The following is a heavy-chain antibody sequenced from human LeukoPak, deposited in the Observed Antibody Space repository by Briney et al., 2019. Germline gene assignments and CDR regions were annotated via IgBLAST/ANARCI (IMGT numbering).Heavy chain of an antibody. V-gene: IGHV1-18*01. Sequence: ASVKVSCKASGYTFSTYGITWVRQAPGQGLEWMGWISAYNGNTNYAQKLQGRVTMTTDTSTSTAYMELRSLRSDDTAVYYCARVYSGSERRDYYYGMDVWGQGTTVTVSS. CDR1: GYTFSTYG. CDR2: ISAYNGNT. J-gene: IGHJ6*02. CDR3: ARVYSGSERRDYYYGMDV. D-gene: IGHD1-26*01.